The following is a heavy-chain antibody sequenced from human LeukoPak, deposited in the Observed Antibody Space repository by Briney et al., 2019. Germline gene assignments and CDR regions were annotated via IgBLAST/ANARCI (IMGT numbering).Heavy chain of an antibody. CDR1: GGSFSGYY. J-gene: IGHJ6*03. CDR3: ARRSRGHSNYRGGYYYYYYMDV. V-gene: IGHV4-34*01. Sequence: SETLSLTCAVYGGSFSGYYWSRIRQPPGKGLEWIGEINHSGSTNYNPSLKSRVTISVDTSKNQFSLKLSSVTAADTAVYYCARRSRGHSNYRGGYYYYYYMDVWGKGTTVTVSS. CDR2: INHSGST. D-gene: IGHD4-11*01.